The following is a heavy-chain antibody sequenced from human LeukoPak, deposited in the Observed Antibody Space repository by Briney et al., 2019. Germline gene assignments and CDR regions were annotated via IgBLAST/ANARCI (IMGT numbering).Heavy chain of an antibody. CDR3: ARHLGQSSSWFSVDY. D-gene: IGHD6-13*01. CDR2: MYYSGST. J-gene: IGHJ4*02. Sequence: PSETLSLTCTVTGGSISSDYWSWIRQPPGKGLEWIGYMYYSGSTNYNLSLKSRATISVDTSKNQFSLKVSSVTAADTAVYYCARHLGQSSSWFSVDYWGQGILVTVSS. CDR1: GGSISSDY. V-gene: IGHV4-59*08.